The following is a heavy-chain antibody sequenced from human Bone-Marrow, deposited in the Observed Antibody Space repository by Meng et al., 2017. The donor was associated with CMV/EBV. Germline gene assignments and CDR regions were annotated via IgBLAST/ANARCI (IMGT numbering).Heavy chain of an antibody. CDR3: ARELVGAPSDY. V-gene: IGHV4-39*07. J-gene: IGHJ4*02. CDR1: GGSISSSSYY. CDR2: IYYSGST. Sequence: CTVSGGSISSSSYYWGWIRQPPGKGLEWIGSIYYSGSTYYNPSLKSRVTISVDTSKNQFSLKLSSVTAADTAVYYCARELVGAPSDYWGQGTLVTVSS. D-gene: IGHD1-26*01.